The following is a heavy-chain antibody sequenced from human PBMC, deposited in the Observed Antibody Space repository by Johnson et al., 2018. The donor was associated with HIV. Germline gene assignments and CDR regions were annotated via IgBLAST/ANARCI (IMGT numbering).Heavy chain of an antibody. J-gene: IGHJ3*01. V-gene: IGHV3-66*01. CDR2: INSDGSST. D-gene: IGHD6-13*01. CDR1: GITVGTNY. Sequence: VQLVESGGGLVQPGGSLRLSCAASGITVGTNYMSWVRQAPGQGLQWVPRINSDGSSTSYADSVQGRFTISRDNSMNTLYLQMNSLYAEDTAVYYCAKDQWSSSWTNDAFDFWGQGTMVTVSS. CDR3: AKDQWSSSWTNDAFDF.